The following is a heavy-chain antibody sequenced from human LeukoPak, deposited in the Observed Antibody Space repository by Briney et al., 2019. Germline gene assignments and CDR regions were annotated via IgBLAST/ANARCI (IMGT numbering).Heavy chain of an antibody. V-gene: IGHV3-7*01. J-gene: IGHJ6*02. D-gene: IGHD3-22*01. CDR3: ARGGFGVGSYFYYYYGMDV. Sequence: GGSLRLSCAASGFTFGGYSMTWVRQAPGKGLEWVANINLDGSDTFYADSVKGRFTDSRDNTKNTLYLQMNSLRVEDTAVYFCARGGFGVGSYFYYYYGMDVWGQGTTVTVSS. CDR1: GFTFGGYS. CDR2: INLDGSDT.